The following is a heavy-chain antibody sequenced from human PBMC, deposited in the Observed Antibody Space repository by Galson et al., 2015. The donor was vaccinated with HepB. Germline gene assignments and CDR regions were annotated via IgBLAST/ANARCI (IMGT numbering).Heavy chain of an antibody. CDR2: INAYNGNT. V-gene: IGHV1-18*01. D-gene: IGHD6-6*01. CDR1: GYAFNNYI. J-gene: IGHJ5*02. CDR3: ARRHIAARRGRDVCWFDP. Sequence: SVKVSCKASGYAFNNYIMHWVRQAPGQGLEWMGWINAYNGNTNYVQKLQGRVTMTTDTSTSTAYMELRSLRSDDTAVYYCARRHIAARRGRDVCWFDPWGQGTLVTVSS.